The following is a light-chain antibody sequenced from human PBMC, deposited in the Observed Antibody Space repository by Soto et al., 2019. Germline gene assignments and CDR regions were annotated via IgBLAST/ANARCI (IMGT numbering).Light chain of an antibody. J-gene: IGLJ1*01. CDR3: AAWDDSLTGYG. CDR2: KNN. CDR1: SSNIGSNS. Sequence: QSVLTQPPSASGTPGQRVTISCSGSSSNIGSNSVYWYQQLPGTAPKLLIYKNNKRPSGVPDRCSGSKSGTSASLAISGLRSEDEADYYCAAWDDSLTGYGFGTGTKVTVL. V-gene: IGLV1-47*01.